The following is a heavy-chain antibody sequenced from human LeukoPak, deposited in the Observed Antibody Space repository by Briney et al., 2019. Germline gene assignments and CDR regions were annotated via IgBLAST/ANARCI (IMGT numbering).Heavy chain of an antibody. J-gene: IGHJ4*02. CDR3: IRVSRSFRYFASGSQLYYFDY. V-gene: IGHV3-49*04. CDR1: GFTFGDYA. D-gene: IGHD3-10*01. Sequence: PGRSLGLSCTASGFTFGDYAMSWVRQAPGKGLEWVGFIRSKAYGGTTEYAASVKGRFTISRDDSKNIAYLQMNSLKTEDTAVYYCIRVSRSFRYFASGSQLYYFDYWGQGTLVTVSS. CDR2: IRSKAYGGTT.